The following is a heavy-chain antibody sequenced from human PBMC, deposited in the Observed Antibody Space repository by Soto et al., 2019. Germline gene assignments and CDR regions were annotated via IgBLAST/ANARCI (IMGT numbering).Heavy chain of an antibody. Sequence: GGSLRLSCAASGFTFSSYGMHWVRQAPGKGLEWVAVIWYDGSNKYYADSVKGRFTISRDNSKNTLYLQMNSLRAEDTAVYHCVLGFWSGPPDYWGQGTLVTVSS. CDR1: GFTFSSYG. V-gene: IGHV3-33*01. D-gene: IGHD3-3*01. CDR2: IWYDGSNK. CDR3: VLGFWSGPPDY. J-gene: IGHJ4*02.